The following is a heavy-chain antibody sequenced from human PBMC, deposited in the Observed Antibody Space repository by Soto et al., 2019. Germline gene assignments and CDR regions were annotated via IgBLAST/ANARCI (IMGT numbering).Heavy chain of an antibody. Sequence: EVQMLESGGGLVQPGGSLRLSCTVSGFIFRNYAMSWVRQAPGKGLEWVSAITSSGANTYYADSVKARFTISRDNSQNTVYLQINSLRVEDTAMYYCAKDRVGGWVDYWGQEPWSPS. D-gene: IGHD3-10*01. CDR2: ITSSGANT. J-gene: IGHJ4*01. CDR1: GFIFRNYA. V-gene: IGHV3-23*01. CDR3: AKDRVGGWVDY.